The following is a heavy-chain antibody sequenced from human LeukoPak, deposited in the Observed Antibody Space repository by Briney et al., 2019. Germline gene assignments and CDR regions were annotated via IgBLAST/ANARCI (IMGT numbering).Heavy chain of an antibody. J-gene: IGHJ4*02. CDR2: IYYSGST. Sequence: SETLSLTCTVSGGSISSSSYYWGWIRQPPGKGLEWIGSIYYSGSTYYNPSLKSRVTISVDTSKNQFSLKLSSVTAADTAVYYCASRYCSSTSCPDYWGQGTPVTVSS. CDR3: ASRYCSSTSCPDY. CDR1: GGSISSSSYY. D-gene: IGHD2-2*01. V-gene: IGHV4-39*01.